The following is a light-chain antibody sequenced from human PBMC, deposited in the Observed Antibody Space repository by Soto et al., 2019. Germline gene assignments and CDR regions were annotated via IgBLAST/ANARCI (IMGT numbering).Light chain of an antibody. CDR1: QSVSSN. Sequence: EIVMTQSPATLSVSPGERATLSCRASQSVSSNLAWYQQKPGQAPRLLIYGASTRATGIPARFSGSGSGTAFTLTISILQSEDFAVYYCQQYNNWPGTFGQGTKVVIK. CDR2: GAS. J-gene: IGKJ1*01. CDR3: QQYNNWPGT. V-gene: IGKV3-15*01.